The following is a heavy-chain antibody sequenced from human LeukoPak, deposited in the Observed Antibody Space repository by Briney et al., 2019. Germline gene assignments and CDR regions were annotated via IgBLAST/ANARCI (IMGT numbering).Heavy chain of an antibody. J-gene: IGHJ6*03. V-gene: IGHV1-18*01. CDR1: GCTFTSYG. D-gene: IGHD3-10*01. CDR3: ARGRGITMVRGVISLIGINPGGYYMDV. Sequence: ASVKVSCKASGCTFTSYGISWVRQAPGQGLEWMGWITAYNDNTYYAQKLQGRVTMTTDTSTSTAYMELRSLRSEDTAVYYCARGRGITMVRGVISLIGINPGGYYMDVWGKGTTVTVSS. CDR2: ITAYNDNT.